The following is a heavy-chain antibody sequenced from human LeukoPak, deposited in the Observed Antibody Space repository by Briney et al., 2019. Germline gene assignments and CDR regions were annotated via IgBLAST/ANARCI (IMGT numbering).Heavy chain of an antibody. CDR1: GGSISSGGYY. D-gene: IGHD3-10*01. Sequence: KTSETLSLTCTVSGGSISSGGYYWTWIRQPPGKGLEWIGYIYHSGSTYYNPSLKSRVTISVDRSENQFSLKLSSVTAADTALYYCARDRGEHSYYYIDVWGKGTTVTVSS. V-gene: IGHV4-30-2*01. CDR3: ARDRGEHSYYYIDV. CDR2: IYHSGST. J-gene: IGHJ6*03.